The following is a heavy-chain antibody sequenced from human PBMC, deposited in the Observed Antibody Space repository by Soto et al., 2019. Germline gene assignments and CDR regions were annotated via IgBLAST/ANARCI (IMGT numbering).Heavy chain of an antibody. CDR1: GDSITSSSYY. CDR2: IYYSGST. J-gene: IGHJ5*02. V-gene: IGHV4-39*01. D-gene: IGHD3-10*01. Sequence: PSETLSLTCTVSGDSITSSSYYWGWIRQPPGKGLEWIGSIYYSGSTYYNPSLNSRVTISVDTSKNQFSLKLSSVTAADTTVYYCARHLGGYCGPFDPWGQGTLVTVSS. CDR3: ARHLGGYCGPFDP.